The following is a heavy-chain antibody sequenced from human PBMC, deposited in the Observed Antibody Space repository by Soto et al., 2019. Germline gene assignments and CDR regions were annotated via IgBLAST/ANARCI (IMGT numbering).Heavy chain of an antibody. CDR1: GGSISNFY. CDR2: GYYSGST. D-gene: IGHD3-10*01. CDR3: ARENYYGSGSRLDYGFDI. Sequence: SETLSLTCTVSGGSISNFYWSWIRQSPGKGLEWIGYGYYSGSTAYNPSLKSRVTISVDTSKNQFSLKLSSVSAADTAVYYCARENYYGSGSRLDYGFDIWGQGTMVTVSS. V-gene: IGHV4-59*12. J-gene: IGHJ3*02.